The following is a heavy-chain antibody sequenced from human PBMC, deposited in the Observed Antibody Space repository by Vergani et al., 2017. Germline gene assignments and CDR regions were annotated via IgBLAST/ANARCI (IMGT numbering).Heavy chain of an antibody. CDR1: GFTFNDYW. D-gene: IGHD3-3*01. V-gene: IGHV3-74*01. J-gene: IGHJ5*02. CDR3: ARARKFRVGVGWENWFDP. Sequence: EVELVESGGGLVQPGGSLRLSCAASGFTFNDYWMHWARQVPGKGLVWVSGMNGDGDTISYADSVKGRFTISRDNAKNTLFLQMNSLRAEDTAVYYCARARKFRVGVGWENWFDPWGQGTLVTVSS. CDR2: MNGDGDTI.